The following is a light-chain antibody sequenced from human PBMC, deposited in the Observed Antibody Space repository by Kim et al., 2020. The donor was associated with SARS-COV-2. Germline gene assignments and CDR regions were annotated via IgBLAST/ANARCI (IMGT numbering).Light chain of an antibody. CDR2: DVS. Sequence: QSALTQPRSVSGSPGQSVTISCTGTSGDVGGYNHVSWHQQRPGKAPKLVIFDVSQRPSGVPDRFSASKSGNTASLSISGLQAEDEADYYCSSYAGTYRLLFGGGTQLTVL. CDR3: SSYAGTYRLL. V-gene: IGLV2-11*01. CDR1: SGDVGGYNH. J-gene: IGLJ2*01.